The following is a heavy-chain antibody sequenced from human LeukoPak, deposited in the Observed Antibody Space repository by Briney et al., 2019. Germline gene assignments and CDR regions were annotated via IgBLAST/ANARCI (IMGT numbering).Heavy chain of an antibody. J-gene: IGHJ4*02. D-gene: IGHD3-22*01. V-gene: IGHV3-30*02. Sequence: GGSLRLSCAASGFTFSSYGMHWVRQAPGKGLEWVAFIRYDGSNKYYADSVKGRFTISRDNSKNRLYLQMNSLRAEDTAVYYCAKGDYSYDSSGYYLYFDYWGQGSLVTVSS. CDR3: AKGDYSYDSSGYYLYFDY. CDR1: GFTFSSYG. CDR2: IRYDGSNK.